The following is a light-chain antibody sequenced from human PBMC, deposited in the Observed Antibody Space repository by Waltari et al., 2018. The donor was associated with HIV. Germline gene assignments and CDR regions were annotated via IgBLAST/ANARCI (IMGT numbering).Light chain of an antibody. CDR3: CSYAGRSTFVL. Sequence: QSALTQPASVSGSPGQSITISCNETSSDVSTYKLVSWYQQHPGKVPKLIIYEINKRPPGVSNRFSGSNSGNLASLTISGLQAEDAAFYPCCSYAGRSTFVLFGGGPKLTVL. V-gene: IGLV2-23*02. J-gene: IGLJ2*01. CDR2: EIN. CDR1: SSDVSTYKL.